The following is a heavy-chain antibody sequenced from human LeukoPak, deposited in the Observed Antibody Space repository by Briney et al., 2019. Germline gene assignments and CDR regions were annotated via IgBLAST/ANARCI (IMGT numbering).Heavy chain of an antibody. Sequence: SETLSFTCTGSGGSISSGSYYWSSIRQPAGKGRELIGRSYTSGSTHHNPALKSRATISVDTSTNQFSLKLSSVTAADPAVYYWARVDRSSPQRRLPDQMMHHGGGPHAFDIWGQGTMVTVSS. J-gene: IGHJ3*02. CDR2: SYTSGST. CDR3: ARVDRSSPQRRLPDQMMHHGGGPHAFDI. V-gene: IGHV4-61*02. CDR1: GGSISSGSYY. D-gene: IGHD6-6*01.